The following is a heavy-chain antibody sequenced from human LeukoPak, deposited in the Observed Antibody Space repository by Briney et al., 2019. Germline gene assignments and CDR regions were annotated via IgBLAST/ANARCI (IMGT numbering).Heavy chain of an antibody. J-gene: IGHJ5*02. D-gene: IGHD1-1*01. CDR2: CSNSGSS. V-gene: IGHV4-59*11. Sequence: PSETLPLTCTVHGDPLSNHHWSSVPQPTAKGLERNGYCSNSGSSSFNPALKSRVTISVDTSKNQFSLKLSSGTAADTAVYDCAREGTAGTNLNWFDPWGQGTLVTVSS. CDR3: AREGTAGTNLNWFDP. CDR1: GDPLSNHH.